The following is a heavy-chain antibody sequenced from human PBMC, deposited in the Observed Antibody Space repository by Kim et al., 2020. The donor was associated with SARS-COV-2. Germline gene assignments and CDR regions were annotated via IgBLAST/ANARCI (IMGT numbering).Heavy chain of an antibody. Sequence: GGSLRLSCAASGFTFSSYAMSWVRQAPGKGLEWVSAISGSGGSTYYADSVKGRFTISRDNSKNTLYLQMNSLRAEDTAVYYCAKASRWLQFPHHFDYWGQGTLVTVSS. J-gene: IGHJ4*02. CDR3: AKASRWLQFPHHFDY. CDR2: ISGSGGST. D-gene: IGHD5-12*01. CDR1: GFTFSSYA. V-gene: IGHV3-23*01.